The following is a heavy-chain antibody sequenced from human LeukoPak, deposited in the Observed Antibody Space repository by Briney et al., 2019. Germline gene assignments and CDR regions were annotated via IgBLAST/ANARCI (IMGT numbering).Heavy chain of an antibody. J-gene: IGHJ4*02. CDR2: IYYSGST. CDR3: ARGRYTFDY. V-gene: IGHV4-59*01. Sequence: SETLSLTCTVSGGSISGYYWTWIRQPPGKGLEYMGYIYYSGSTNHNPSLKSRVTISEDTSKNQFSLKLSSVTAADTAVYYCARGRYTFDYWGRGTLVTVSS. CDR1: GGSISGYY. D-gene: IGHD1-1*01.